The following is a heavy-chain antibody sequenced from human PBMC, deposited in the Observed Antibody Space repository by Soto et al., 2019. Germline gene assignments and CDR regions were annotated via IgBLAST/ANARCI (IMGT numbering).Heavy chain of an antibody. CDR1: GFTLSSHA. V-gene: IGHV3-23*01. Sequence: EVQLLESGGGLVQPGGSLRLSCEASGFTLSSHAMSWVRQAPGKGLEWVSAISGSDAGTFDADSVRGRFTISRDNSKNTLYLHMTSLRVDDTAIYYWTQDPCTRSSCYFDFWGQGSRVNVSS. CDR3: TQDPCTRSSCYFDF. J-gene: IGHJ4*02. CDR2: ISGSDAGT. D-gene: IGHD2-2*01.